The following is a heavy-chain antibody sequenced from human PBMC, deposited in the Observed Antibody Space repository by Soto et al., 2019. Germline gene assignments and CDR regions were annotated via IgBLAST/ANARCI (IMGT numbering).Heavy chain of an antibody. D-gene: IGHD4-17*01. CDR1: GFTFSSYA. CDR2: ISGSGGST. V-gene: IGHV3-23*01. CDR3: AKGRFTVTTSPTHY. J-gene: IGHJ4*02. Sequence: PGGSLRLSCAASGFTFSSYAMSWVRQAPGKGLEWVSAISGSGGSTYYADSAKGRFTISRDNSKNTLYLQMNSLRAEDTAVYYCAKGRFTVTTSPTHYWGQGTLVTVSS.